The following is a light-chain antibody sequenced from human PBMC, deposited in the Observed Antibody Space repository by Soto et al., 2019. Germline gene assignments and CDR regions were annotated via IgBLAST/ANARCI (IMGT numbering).Light chain of an antibody. V-gene: IGLV2-23*01. J-gene: IGLJ2*01. CDR2: EDI. CDR3: CSYAGGTSVV. Sequence: QSVLTQPASVSGSPGQSITIACTGSSSDVGRYNLVSWYQQHPGKAPKLVIYEDIERPSGVSNRFSGSKSGNTASLTISALLIEDEADYYCCSYAGGTSVVFGGGTKVTVL. CDR1: SSDVGRYNL.